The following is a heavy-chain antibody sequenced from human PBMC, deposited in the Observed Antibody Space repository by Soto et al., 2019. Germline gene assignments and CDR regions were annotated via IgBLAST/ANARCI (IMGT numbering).Heavy chain of an antibody. CDR2: ISGSGDVT. V-gene: IGHV3-20*04. CDR1: DHA. CDR3: ATRIYPTIPGGMAV. J-gene: IGHJ6*02. Sequence: EVQLLESGGGLAQPGGSLRLSCTATDHAMSWVRQAPGKGLEWVSAISGSGDVTHYGDSVKGRFTISRDNAKNTMYLHRDSLRVDDTAVYYCATRIYPTIPGGMAVWGQGTTVTVSS.